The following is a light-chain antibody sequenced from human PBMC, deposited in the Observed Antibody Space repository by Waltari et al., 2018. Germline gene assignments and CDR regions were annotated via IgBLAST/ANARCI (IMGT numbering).Light chain of an antibody. CDR2: AAS. CDR3: QQSYNDPLT. V-gene: IGKV1-39*01. J-gene: IGKJ4*01. CDR1: QSISDS. Sequence: DIQMTQSPSSLSASVGDRVTINCRASQSISDSLNWYQQKPGKAPKLLFYAASTLQSGVPSRFSGSGYGTDFTLTISRLQREDFATYYCQQSYNDPLTFGGGTKMEIK.